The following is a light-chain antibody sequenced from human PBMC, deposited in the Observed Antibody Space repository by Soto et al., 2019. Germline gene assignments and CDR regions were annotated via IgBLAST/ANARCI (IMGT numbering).Light chain of an antibody. V-gene: IGLV2-14*01. J-gene: IGLJ2*01. Sequence: QSALPQPASVSGSPGPSITISCTGTSSDVGGYNYVSWYQQHPGKAPQLLIYDVSNRPSGVSNRFSGSKSGNTASLTISGLQAEDEADYYCSSYTSSSTLYVVFGGGTKLTVL. CDR3: SSYTSSSTLYVV. CDR1: SSDVGGYNY. CDR2: DVS.